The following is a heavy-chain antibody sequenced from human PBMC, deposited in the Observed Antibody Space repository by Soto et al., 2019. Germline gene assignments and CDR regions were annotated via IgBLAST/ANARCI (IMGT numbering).Heavy chain of an antibody. CDR2: INAGNGNT. D-gene: IGHD2-2*01. V-gene: IGHV1-3*01. CDR1: GYTFTSYA. J-gene: IGHJ4*02. Sequence: QVPLVQSGAEVKKPGASVKVSCKASGYTFTSYAMHWVRQAPGQRLEWMGWINAGNGNTKYSQKFQGRVTITRDTSASTAYMEPSSLRSEDTAVYYCATGTETVPFDYWGQGTLVTVSS. CDR3: ATGTETVPFDY.